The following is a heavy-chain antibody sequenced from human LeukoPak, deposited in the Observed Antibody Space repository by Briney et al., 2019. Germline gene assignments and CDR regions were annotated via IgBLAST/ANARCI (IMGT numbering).Heavy chain of an antibody. CDR2: IIPIFGTA. CDR1: GGTFSSYA. J-gene: IGHJ4*02. Sequence: SVKVSCKASGGTFSSYAISWVRQAPGQGLEWMGGIIPIFGTANYAQKFQGRVTITADESTSTAYMELSSLRSEDTAVYYCARSVKMVRGFDYWGQGTLVTVSS. V-gene: IGHV1-69*13. D-gene: IGHD3-10*01. CDR3: ARSVKMVRGFDY.